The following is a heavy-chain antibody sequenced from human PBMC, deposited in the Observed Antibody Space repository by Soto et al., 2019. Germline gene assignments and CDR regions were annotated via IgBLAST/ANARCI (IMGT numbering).Heavy chain of an antibody. V-gene: IGHV3-48*01. J-gene: IGHJ3*02. CDR2: ISSSSSTI. CDR1: GFTFSSYS. CDR3: ARDRVGYDILTGYYNDAFDN. D-gene: IGHD3-9*01. Sequence: GGSLRLSCAASGFTFSSYSMNWVRQAPGKGLEWVSYISSSSSTIYYADSVKGRFTISRDNAKNSLYLQMNSLRAEDTAVYYCARDRVGYDILTGYYNDAFDNWGQGTMVTVSS.